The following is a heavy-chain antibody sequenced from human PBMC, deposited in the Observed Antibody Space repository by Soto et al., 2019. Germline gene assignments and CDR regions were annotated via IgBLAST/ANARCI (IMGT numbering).Heavy chain of an antibody. V-gene: IGHV1-18*01. CDR2: ISAYNGNT. CDR3: ARDLPPVDY. CDR1: GYTFSSYF. Sequence: QVQLVQSGAEVKKPGASVKVSCKASGYTFSSYFISWLRQAPGQGLEWMGWISAYNGNTNYAQNLQGRVTMTTDTPTSTAYMELRSLRSDDSAVYYCARDLPPVDYWGQGTLVNVSS. J-gene: IGHJ4*02.